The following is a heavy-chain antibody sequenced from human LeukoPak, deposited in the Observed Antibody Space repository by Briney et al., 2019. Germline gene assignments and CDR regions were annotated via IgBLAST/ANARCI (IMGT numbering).Heavy chain of an antibody. CDR1: GGSFSGYY. J-gene: IGHJ6*04. Sequence: SETLSLTCAVYGGSFSGYYWSWIRQPPGKGLEWIGEINHSGSINYNPSLKSRVTISVDTSKNQFSLKLSSVTAADTAVYYCARGGAIVVVPAASGSDYYYYGMDVWGKGTTVTVSS. CDR3: ARGGAIVVVPAASGSDYYYYGMDV. D-gene: IGHD2-2*01. V-gene: IGHV4-34*01. CDR2: INHSGSI.